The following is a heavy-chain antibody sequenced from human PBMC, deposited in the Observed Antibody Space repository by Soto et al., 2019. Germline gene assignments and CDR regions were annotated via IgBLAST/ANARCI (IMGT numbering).Heavy chain of an antibody. J-gene: IGHJ4*02. CDR3: ARSLGEDNWNKYFDY. D-gene: IGHD1-20*01. CDR1: GYTFTSYY. Sequence: ASVKVSCKASGYTFTSYYMHWVRQAPGQGLEWMGIINPSGGSTSYAQKFQGRVTMTRDTSTSTVYMELSSLRSEDTAVYYCARSLGEDNWNKYFDYWGQGTLVTVSS. CDR2: INPSGGST. V-gene: IGHV1-46*01.